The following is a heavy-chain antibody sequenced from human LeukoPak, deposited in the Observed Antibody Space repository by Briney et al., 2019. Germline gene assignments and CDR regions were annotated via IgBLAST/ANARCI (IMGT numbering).Heavy chain of an antibody. CDR2: FDPEDGET. CDR3: ARPGYCSSTSCESGAFDI. Sequence: ASVKVSCKVSGYTLTELSMHWVRQAPGKGLEWMGGFDPEDGETIYAQKFQGRVTITADESTSTAYMELSSLRSEDTAVYYCARPGYCSSTSCESGAFDIWGQGTMVTVSS. V-gene: IGHV1-24*01. D-gene: IGHD2-2*01. CDR1: GYTLTELS. J-gene: IGHJ3*02.